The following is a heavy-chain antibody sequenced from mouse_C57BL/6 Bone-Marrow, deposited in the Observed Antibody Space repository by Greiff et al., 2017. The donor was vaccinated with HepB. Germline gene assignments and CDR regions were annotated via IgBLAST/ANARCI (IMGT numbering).Heavy chain of an antibody. Sequence: QVQLQQPGAELVEPGASVKLSCKASGYTFTSYWMHWVKQRPGRGLEWIGRIDPNSGGTKYNEKFKSKATLTVDKPSSTAYMQLSSLTSEDSAVYYCARYYGSSPLDAMDYWGQGTSVTVSS. J-gene: IGHJ4*01. CDR1: GYTFTSYW. CDR2: IDPNSGGT. D-gene: IGHD1-1*01. CDR3: ARYYGSSPLDAMDY. V-gene: IGHV1-72*01.